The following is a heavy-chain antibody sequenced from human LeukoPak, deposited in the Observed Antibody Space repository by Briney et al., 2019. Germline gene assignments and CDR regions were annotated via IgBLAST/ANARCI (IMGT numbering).Heavy chain of an antibody. CDR3: ARYCSSTSCYFRDI. Sequence: LRLSCAASGFTFSDHYMSWIRQHPGKGLEWIGYIYYSGSTYYNPSLKSRVTISVDTSKNQFSLKLSSVTAADTAVYYCARYCSSTSCYFRDIWGQGTMVTVSS. D-gene: IGHD2-2*01. V-gene: IGHV4-31*02. J-gene: IGHJ3*02. CDR1: GFTFSDHY. CDR2: IYYSGST.